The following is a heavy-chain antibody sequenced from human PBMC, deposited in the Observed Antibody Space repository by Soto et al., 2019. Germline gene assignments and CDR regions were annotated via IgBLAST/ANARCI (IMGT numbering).Heavy chain of an antibody. Sequence: SVKVSCKASGGTFSSYAISWVRQAPGQGLEWMGGIIPIFGTANYAQKFQGRVTITADESTSTAYMELRSLRPEDTAVYYCARDLGIAAAGTRWFDPWGQGTLVTVSS. CDR1: GGTFSSYA. V-gene: IGHV1-69*13. J-gene: IGHJ5*02. CDR2: IIPIFGTA. CDR3: ARDLGIAAAGTRWFDP. D-gene: IGHD6-13*01.